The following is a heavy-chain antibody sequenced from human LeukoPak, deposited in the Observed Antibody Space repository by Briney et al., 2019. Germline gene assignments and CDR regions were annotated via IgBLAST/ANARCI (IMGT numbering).Heavy chain of an antibody. Sequence: ASVKVSCKASGYTITNNYMHWVRRAPGQGLEWMGVINPSGTGTSYAQKFQGRIIMSRDTSTGTVYMELSSLRSEDTAFYYCATDHSMANTAWWFDPWGQGTLVTVSS. J-gene: IGHJ5*02. CDR2: INPSGTGT. V-gene: IGHV1-46*01. D-gene: IGHD5-24*01. CDR3: ATDHSMANTAWWFDP. CDR1: GYTITNNY.